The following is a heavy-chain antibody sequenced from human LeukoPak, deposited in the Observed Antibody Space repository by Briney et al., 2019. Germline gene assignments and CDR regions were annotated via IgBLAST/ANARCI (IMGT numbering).Heavy chain of an antibody. J-gene: IGHJ2*01. CDR2: ISAYNGNT. D-gene: IGHD1-26*01. Sequence: ASVKVSCKPSGYIFTNFGINWVRQAPGQGLEWMGWISAYNGNTNYAQKLQGRVTMTTDTSTSTAYMELRSLRSEDTAVYHCARDLLGSQGRYFDLWGRGTLVIVSS. CDR3: ARDLLGSQGRYFDL. CDR1: GYIFTNFG. V-gene: IGHV1-18*01.